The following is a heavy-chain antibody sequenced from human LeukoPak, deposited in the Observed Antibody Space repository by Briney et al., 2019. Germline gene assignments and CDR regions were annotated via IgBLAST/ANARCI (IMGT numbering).Heavy chain of an antibody. V-gene: IGHV4-59*01. Sequence: PSETLSLTCTVSGGSITPYSWSWIRQPPGKGLEWIGYIYYSGDTNYNPSLKSRVTISVDTSKNQFSLRLKSVTAADTAVYYCARAGTALVRGVIISNFFDYWGQGTLATVSS. CDR1: GGSITPYS. CDR3: ARAGTALVRGVIISNFFDY. D-gene: IGHD3-10*01. J-gene: IGHJ4*02. CDR2: IYYSGDT.